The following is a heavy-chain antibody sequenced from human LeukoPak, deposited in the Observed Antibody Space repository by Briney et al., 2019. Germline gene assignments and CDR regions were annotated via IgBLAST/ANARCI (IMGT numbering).Heavy chain of an antibody. CDR2: INHSGST. J-gene: IGHJ6*02. D-gene: IGHD6-13*01. V-gene: IGHV4-34*01. Sequence: SETLSLTCAVYDGSFSGYYWSWIRQPPGKGLEWIGEINHSGSTNYNPSLKSRVTISVDTSKNQFSLKLSSVTAADTAVYYCARGLLGSSSLPPSGMDVWGQGTTVTVSS. CDR1: DGSFSGYY. CDR3: ARGLLGSSSLPPSGMDV.